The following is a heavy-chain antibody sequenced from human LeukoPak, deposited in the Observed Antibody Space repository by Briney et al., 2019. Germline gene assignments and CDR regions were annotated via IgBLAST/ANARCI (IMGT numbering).Heavy chain of an antibody. V-gene: IGHV1-18*04. Sequence: ASVKVSCKASGYTFTSYGISWVRQAPGQGLEWMGWISPYNGNTNYAQKPQGRVTITTDTSTSTAYMELRSLRSDDTAVYYCARVPPLVLQYFDWLSYFDYWGQGTLVTVSS. J-gene: IGHJ4*02. CDR1: GYTFTSYG. D-gene: IGHD3-9*01. CDR2: ISPYNGNT. CDR3: ARVPPLVLQYFDWLSYFDY.